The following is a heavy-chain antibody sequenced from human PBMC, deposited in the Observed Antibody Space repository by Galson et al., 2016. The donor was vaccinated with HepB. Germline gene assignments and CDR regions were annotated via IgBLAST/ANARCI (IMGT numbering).Heavy chain of an antibody. Sequence: SLRLSCAASGFTSSSYALHWVRQAPGKGLEWVAVISYDGSNKYYADSVKGRFTISRDKSKNTLYLQMNSLRAEDTAVYYCARSMTHGYNFDYWGQGTLVTVSS. CDR1: GFTSSSYA. V-gene: IGHV3-30*04. D-gene: IGHD5-24*01. CDR3: ARSMTHGYNFDY. CDR2: ISYDGSNK. J-gene: IGHJ4*02.